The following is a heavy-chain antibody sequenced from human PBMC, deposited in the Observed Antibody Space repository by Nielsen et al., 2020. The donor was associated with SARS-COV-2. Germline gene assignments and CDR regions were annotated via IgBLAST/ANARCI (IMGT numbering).Heavy chain of an antibody. Sequence: SETLSLTCAVSGGSITTYYWHWIRQSPGKGLEWIGYIYYSGNTNYNPSLKSRVTISVDTSTNQFSLKLSSVTAADTAVYYCARDDDNWGSLAYWGQGTLVTVSS. D-gene: IGHD7-27*01. CDR1: GGSITTYY. J-gene: IGHJ4*02. CDR2: IYYSGNT. CDR3: ARDDDNWGSLAY. V-gene: IGHV4-59*13.